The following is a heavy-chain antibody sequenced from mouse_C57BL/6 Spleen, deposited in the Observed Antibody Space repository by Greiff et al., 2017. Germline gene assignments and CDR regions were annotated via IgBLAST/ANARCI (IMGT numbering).Heavy chain of an antibody. J-gene: IGHJ3*01. CDR2: INPNNGGT. Sequence: EVQLQQSGPELVKPGASVKISCKASGYTFTDYYMNWVKQSHGKSLEWIGDINPNNGGTCYNQKFKGKATLTVDKSSSTAYMELRSLTSEDSAVYYCARDYSSCYEFAYWGQGTLVTVSA. D-gene: IGHD1-1*01. V-gene: IGHV1-26*01. CDR1: GYTFTDYY. CDR3: ARDYSSCYEFAY.